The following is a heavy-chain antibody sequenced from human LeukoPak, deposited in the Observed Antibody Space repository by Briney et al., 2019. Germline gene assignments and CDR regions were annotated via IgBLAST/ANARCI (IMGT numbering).Heavy chain of an antibody. CDR2: IYTGDSDT. CDR1: GYSFTSYW. CDR3: ARGSAMVPCDY. J-gene: IGHJ4*02. D-gene: IGHD4/OR15-4a*01. Sequence: GGSLRLSCKGSGYSFTSYWIGWVRQMPGKGREWMGTIYTGDSDTRYSLSFQGQVTISADKSISTAYLQWSSLKASDTAMYYCARGSAMVPCDYWGQGTLVTVSS. V-gene: IGHV5-51*01.